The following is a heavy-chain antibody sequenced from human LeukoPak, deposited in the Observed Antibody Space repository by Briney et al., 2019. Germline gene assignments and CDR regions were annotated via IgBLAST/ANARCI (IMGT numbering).Heavy chain of an antibody. CDR1: GFTFSSYW. J-gene: IGHJ4*02. CDR3: ARDIEAAGLFLDY. D-gene: IGHD6-13*01. CDR2: IKYDGSEK. Sequence: GGSLRLSCAASGFTFSSYWMTWFRQAPGKGLEWVANIKYDGSEKDYMDSVKGRFTISRDNAKNSLYLQMNSLRAEDTAVYYCARDIEAAGLFLDYWGQGTLVTVSS. V-gene: IGHV3-7*01.